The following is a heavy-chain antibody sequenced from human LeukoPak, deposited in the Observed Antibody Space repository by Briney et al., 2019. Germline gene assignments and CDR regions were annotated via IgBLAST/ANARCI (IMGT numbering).Heavy chain of an antibody. J-gene: IGHJ6*02. CDR3: AKDNDILTGYYMGRARTGMDV. D-gene: IGHD3-9*01. V-gene: IGHV3-30*18. Sequence: PGGSLRLSCAASGFTFSSYGMHWVRQAPGKGLEWVAVISYDGSNKYYADSVKGRFTISRDNSKNTLYLQMNSLRAEDTAVYYCAKDNDILTGYYMGRARTGMDVWGQGTTVTVSS. CDR1: GFTFSSYG. CDR2: ISYDGSNK.